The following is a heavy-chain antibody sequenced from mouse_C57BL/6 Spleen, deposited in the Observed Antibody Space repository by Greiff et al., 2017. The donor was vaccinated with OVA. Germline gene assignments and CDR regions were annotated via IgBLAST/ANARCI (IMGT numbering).Heavy chain of an antibody. D-gene: IGHD1-1*01. CDR1: GCTFTSYW. CDR2: IDPSDSYT. CDR3: ARGDPITTVVDWYFDV. J-gene: IGHJ1*03. V-gene: IGHV1-69*01. Sequence: QVQLQQPGAELVMPGASVKLSCKASGCTFTSYWMHWVKQRPGQGLEWIGEIDPSDSYTNYNQKFKGKSTLTVDKSSSTAYMQLSSLTSEDSAVYYCARGDPITTVVDWYFDVWGTGTTVTVSS.